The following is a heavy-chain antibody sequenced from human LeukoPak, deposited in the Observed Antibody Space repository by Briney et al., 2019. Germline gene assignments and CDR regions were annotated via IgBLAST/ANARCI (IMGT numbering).Heavy chain of an antibody. J-gene: IGHJ4*02. CDR3: ARDQSGYNDQ. CDR2: IWYDGSKE. Sequence: PGGSLRLSCAASGFSFSGYHMHWVRQAPGKGLEWVAVIWYDGSKEYYADSVQGRFTISRDNSKSTLYLQMSSLRAEDTAVYYCARDQSGYNDQWGQGTLVTVSS. CDR1: GFSFSGYH. D-gene: IGHD5-24*01. V-gene: IGHV3-33*01.